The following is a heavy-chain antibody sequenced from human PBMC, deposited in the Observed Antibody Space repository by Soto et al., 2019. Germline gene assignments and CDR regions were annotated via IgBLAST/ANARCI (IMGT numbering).Heavy chain of an antibody. CDR1: GFTVSSNY. CDR3: ARGPYCYDTSGYYL. D-gene: IGHD3-22*01. V-gene: IGHV3-66*01. CDR2: IYSGGST. J-gene: IGHJ5*02. Sequence: GGSLRLSCAASGFTVSSNYMSWVRQAPGKGLEWVSVIYSGGSTYYADSVKGRFTISRDNSKNTLYLQMNSLRAEDTAVYYCARGPYCYDTSGYYLWGQGTLVTVSS.